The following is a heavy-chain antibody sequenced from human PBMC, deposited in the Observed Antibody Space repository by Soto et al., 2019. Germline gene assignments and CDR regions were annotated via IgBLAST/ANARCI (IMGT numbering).Heavy chain of an antibody. V-gene: IGHV4-34*01. J-gene: IGHJ6*03. Sequence: QVQLQQWGAGLLKPSETLSLTCAVYGGSFSGYYLSWIRQPPGKGLECVGEINHIGSTNYNPSLKSRVTISVDMSKIQITVKLTSVTAADTAVYYCASTGRWQDLVHLRPFYYMDVWGEGTTVTVSS. CDR2: INHIGST. CDR3: ASTGRWQDLVHLRPFYYMDV. D-gene: IGHD6-13*01. CDR1: GGSFSGYY.